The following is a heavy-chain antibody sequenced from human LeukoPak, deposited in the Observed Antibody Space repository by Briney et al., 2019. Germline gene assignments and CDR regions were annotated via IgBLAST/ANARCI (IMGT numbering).Heavy chain of an antibody. CDR1: GGSISSGGYS. D-gene: IGHD1-14*01. CDR2: IYHSGST. Sequence: PSETLSLTCTVSGGSISSGGYSWSWIRQPPGKGLEWIGYIYHSGSTYYNPSLKSRVTISVDTSKNQFSLKLSSVTAADTAVYYCARQLRGSYNTYYFDYWGQGTLVTVSS. CDR3: ARQLRGSYNTYYFDY. V-gene: IGHV4-30-2*03. J-gene: IGHJ4*02.